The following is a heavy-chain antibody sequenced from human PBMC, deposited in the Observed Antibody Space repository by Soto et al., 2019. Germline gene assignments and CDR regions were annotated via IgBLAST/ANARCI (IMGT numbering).Heavy chain of an antibody. CDR3: ARDFTICKWFDP. D-gene: IGHD3-9*01. J-gene: IGHJ5*02. Sequence: GGSLRLSYEGPGFTLSSYSWNWVRQAPGKGLECVSFISISSSYIYYADSVKGRFTISRDNAKNSLYLQMNSLRAEVMAVYYCARDFTICKWFDPWGQGTLVTVSS. V-gene: IGHV3-21*05. CDR2: ISISSSYI. CDR1: GFTLSSYS.